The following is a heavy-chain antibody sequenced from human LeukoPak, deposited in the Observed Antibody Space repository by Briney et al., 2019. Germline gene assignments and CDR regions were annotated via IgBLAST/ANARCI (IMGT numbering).Heavy chain of an antibody. CDR1: RFTLRSYN. D-gene: IGHD2/OR15-2a*01. Sequence: GGSLRLSCAASRFTLRSYNMNWVRQAPGKGLEWVSSISSSSNYIYSADSVKGRFTISRDNAKNSLYLQMKSLRAEDTAVYYCARGKTSQNIVTRKTYNWFDPWGQGTLVTVSS. V-gene: IGHV3-21*01. CDR3: ARGKTSQNIVTRKTYNWFDP. J-gene: IGHJ5*02. CDR2: ISSSSNYI.